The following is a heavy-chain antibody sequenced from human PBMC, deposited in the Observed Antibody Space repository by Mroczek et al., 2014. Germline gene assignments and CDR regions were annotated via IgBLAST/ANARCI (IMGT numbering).Heavy chain of an antibody. CDR3: AKGALSSVVFFDY. J-gene: IGHJ4*02. Sequence: QVQLVQSGGGVVQPGRSLRLSCAASGFTFSSYGMHWVRQAPGKGLEWVAVISYDGSNKYYADSVKGRFTISRDNSKNTLYLQMNSLRAEDTAVYYCAKGALSSVVFFDYWGQGTLVTVSS. CDR2: ISYDGSNK. D-gene: IGHD6-19*01. CDR1: GFTFSSYG. V-gene: IGHV3-30*18.